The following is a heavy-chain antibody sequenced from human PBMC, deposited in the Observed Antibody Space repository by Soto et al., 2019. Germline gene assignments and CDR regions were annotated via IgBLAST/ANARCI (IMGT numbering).Heavy chain of an antibody. CDR3: ARDFHPSGYNWNSYYRYYQDV. CDR2: IIPILGIA. CDR1: GGTFSSYT. V-gene: IGHV1-69*08. J-gene: IGHJ6*03. D-gene: IGHD1-7*01. Sequence: QVQLGQSGAEVKKPGSSVKVSCTASGGTFSSYTISWVRQAPGQGLEWMGRIIPILGIANDAQKFPGRVPITADKSTSTAYMELSSLRSEDTAVYYCARDFHPSGYNWNSYYRYYQDVWGKGTTVTVSS.